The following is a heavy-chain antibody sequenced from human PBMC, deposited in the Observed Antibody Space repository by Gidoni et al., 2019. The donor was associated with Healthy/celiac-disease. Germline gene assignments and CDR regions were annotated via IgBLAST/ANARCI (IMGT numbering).Heavy chain of an antibody. Sequence: EVQLVESGGGLVKPWGSLRLSCAASGFTFSSYSMNWVRQAPGKGLEWVSSISSSSSYIYYADSVKGRFTISRDNAKNSLYLQMNSLRAEDTAVYYCARDRFSMVGHFDIWGQGTMVTVSS. D-gene: IGHD3-10*01. J-gene: IGHJ3*02. CDR1: GFTFSSYS. V-gene: IGHV3-21*01. CDR3: ARDRFSMVGHFDI. CDR2: ISSSSSYI.